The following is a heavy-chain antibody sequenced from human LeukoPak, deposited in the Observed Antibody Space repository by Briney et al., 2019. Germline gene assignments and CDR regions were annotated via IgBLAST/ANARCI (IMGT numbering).Heavy chain of an antibody. CDR2: MNPNSGNT. J-gene: IGHJ6*02. D-gene: IGHD3-3*01. V-gene: IGHV1-8*02. Sequence: ASVKVSCKASGYTFTSYGISWVRQAPGQGLEWMGWMNPNSGNTGYAQKFQGRVTMTRNTSISTAYMELSSLRSEDTAVYYCARQYTIFGVVTHRPYYYGMDVWGQGTTVTVSS. CDR1: GYTFTSYG. CDR3: ARQYTIFGVVTHRPYYYGMDV.